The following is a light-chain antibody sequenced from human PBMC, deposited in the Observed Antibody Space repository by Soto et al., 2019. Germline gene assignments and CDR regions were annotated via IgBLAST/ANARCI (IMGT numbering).Light chain of an antibody. CDR3: HQRSNWPPIT. V-gene: IGKV3-11*01. Sequence: EIVLTQSPATLSLSPGERATLSCRASQTVSSYLAWYQHKPGQAPRLLIYDASNRATGIPARFSGSGSGTTFTLPITSLEPDDLAVYYCHQRSNWPPITFGEGTKVEIK. J-gene: IGKJ4*01. CDR1: QTVSSY. CDR2: DAS.